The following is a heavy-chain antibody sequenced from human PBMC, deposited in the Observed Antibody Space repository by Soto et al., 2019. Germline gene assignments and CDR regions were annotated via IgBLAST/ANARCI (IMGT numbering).Heavy chain of an antibody. CDR3: GTVRASWYVDY. CDR1: GGSISSGGYY. D-gene: IGHD2-2*01. V-gene: IGHV4-30-4*01. CDR2: ISYSWNT. Sequence: QVQLQESGPGLVKPSQTLSLTCTVSGGSISSGGYYWSWIRQPPGKGLEWIAYISYSWNTYYNPSLKSRIRISADTCKNHFSLELKSVTVADTAVYYCGTVRASWYVDYWGQGTLVTVSS. J-gene: IGHJ4*02.